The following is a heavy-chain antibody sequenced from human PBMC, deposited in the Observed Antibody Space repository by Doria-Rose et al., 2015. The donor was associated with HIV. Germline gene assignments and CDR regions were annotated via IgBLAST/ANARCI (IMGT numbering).Heavy chain of an antibody. CDR3: ARTQSGITFFGVVAEYFDC. CDR1: GYH. V-gene: IGHV4-34*01. J-gene: IGHJ4*02. D-gene: IGHD3-3*01. CDR2: INHSGNT. Sequence: GYHWTWIRQPPGEGLEWIGEINHSGNTIYNPSLATRVTMSVDTSKNQFSLNVTSVTAADTAIYYCARTQSGITFFGVVAEYFDCWGQGNLVTVSS.